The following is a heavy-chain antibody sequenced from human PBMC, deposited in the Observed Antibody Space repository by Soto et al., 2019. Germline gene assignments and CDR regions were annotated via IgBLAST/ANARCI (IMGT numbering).Heavy chain of an antibody. D-gene: IGHD4-17*01. J-gene: IGHJ1*01. CDR3: ARDDYGDYVYFQH. Sequence: PSETLSLTCAVYGGSFSGYYWSWVRQPPGKGLEWIGEINHSGSTNYNPSLKSRVTISVDTSKNQFSLKLSSVTAADTAVYYCARDDYGDYVYFQHWGQGTLVTVSS. V-gene: IGHV4-34*01. CDR1: GGSFSGYY. CDR2: INHSGST.